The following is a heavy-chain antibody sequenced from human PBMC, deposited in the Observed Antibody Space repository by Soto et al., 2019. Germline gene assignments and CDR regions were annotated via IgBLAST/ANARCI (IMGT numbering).Heavy chain of an antibody. CDR3: ARSGYYSGSGSYYFGRDVDS. V-gene: IGHV3-49*04. CDR2: IEGKAYGGTT. Sequence: GGSLRLSCTASGFTFGDSTMNWVRQAPGKGLEWGGSIEGKAYGGTTEYAASVIGRFSISSDDSKSVAYLQMNSLKTEDTAVYYCARSGYYSGSGSYYFGRDVDSWGQGTLVTVSS. D-gene: IGHD3-10*01. CDR1: GFTFGDST. J-gene: IGHJ4*02.